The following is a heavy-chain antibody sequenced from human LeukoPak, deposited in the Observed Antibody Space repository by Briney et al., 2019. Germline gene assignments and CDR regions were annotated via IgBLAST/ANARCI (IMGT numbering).Heavy chain of an antibody. J-gene: IGHJ4*02. CDR2: IYYGGST. V-gene: IGHV4-39*07. CDR1: GGSISSSSYY. D-gene: IGHD3-16*01. CDR3: ARTASGGSHDY. Sequence: SETLSLTCTVSGGSISSSSYYWGWIRQPPGKGLEWIGSIYYGGSTYYNPSLKSRVTISVDTSKNQFSLKLSSVTAADTAVYYCARTASGGSHDYWGQGTLVTVSS.